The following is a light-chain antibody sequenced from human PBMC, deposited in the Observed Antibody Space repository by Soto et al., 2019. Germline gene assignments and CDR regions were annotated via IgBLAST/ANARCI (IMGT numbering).Light chain of an antibody. V-gene: IGLV4-69*01. CDR1: SGHSAFT. Sequence: QPVLTQSPSASASLGASVKLTCTLSSGHSAFTIAWHQQQPGKGPRYLMNLNSDGSHNKGDGIPDRFSGSSSGAERYLTISSLQSEDEADYYCQTWATGVVVFGGGTQLTVL. CDR2: LNSDGSH. J-gene: IGLJ2*01. CDR3: QTWATGVVV.